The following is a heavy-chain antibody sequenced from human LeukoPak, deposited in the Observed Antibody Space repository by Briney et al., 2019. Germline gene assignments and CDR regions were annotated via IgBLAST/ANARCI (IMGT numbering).Heavy chain of an antibody. J-gene: IGHJ4*02. D-gene: IGHD2-15*01. V-gene: IGHV1-69*04. CDR3: ARDGPLGCSGGSCYYY. CDR1: GGTFSSYV. Sequence: SVKVSCKASGGTFSSYVISWVRQAPGQGLEWMGRIIPILGIANYAQKFQGRVTITADKSTSTAYMELSSLRSEDTAVYYCARDGPLGCSGGSCYYYWGQGTLVTVSS. CDR2: IIPILGIA.